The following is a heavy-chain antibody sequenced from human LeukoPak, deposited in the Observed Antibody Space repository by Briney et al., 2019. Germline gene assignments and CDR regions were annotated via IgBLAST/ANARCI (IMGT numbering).Heavy chain of an antibody. J-gene: IGHJ4*02. CDR3: ANIAVAGNKYFDY. V-gene: IGHV3-23*01. CDR2: ISGSGGST. Sequence: GGSLRLSCAASGFTVSSNYMSWVRQAPGKGLEWVSVISGSGGSTYYADSVKGRFTISRDNSKNTLYLQMNSLRAEDTAVYYCANIAVAGNKYFDYWGQGTLVTVSS. D-gene: IGHD6-19*01. CDR1: GFTVSSNY.